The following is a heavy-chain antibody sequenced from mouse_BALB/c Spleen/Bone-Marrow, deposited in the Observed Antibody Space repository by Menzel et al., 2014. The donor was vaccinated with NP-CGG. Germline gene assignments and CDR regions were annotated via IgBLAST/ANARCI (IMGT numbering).Heavy chain of an antibody. CDR2: IHPSNSET. D-gene: IGHD2-2*01. J-gene: IGHJ1*01. CDR1: DYSFASYW. CDR3: ARGGYDGWYFDV. Sequence: QVQLQQSGAELVRPGASVKLSCRASDYSFASYWVNRVKQRPGQGLEWIGMIHPSNSETRLNRKFKDKATLTVDKSSSTAYMQLSSPTSEDSAVYYCARGGYDGWYFDVWGAGTTVTVSS. V-gene: IGHV1-74*01.